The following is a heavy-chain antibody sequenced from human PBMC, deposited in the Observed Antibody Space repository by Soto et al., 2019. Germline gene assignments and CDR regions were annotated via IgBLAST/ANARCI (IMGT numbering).Heavy chain of an antibody. Sequence: QVNLVESGGGVVQPGGSLTLSCSVSDFAFRLHVIHWVRHTPGKGLEWVAMIWHDGTRKYFRDSVRGRFTISRDSAKNKVYLQMNNLRGDDSALYFCARDRSSTYSYAMDLWGQGTTVTVSS. CDR1: DFAFRLHV. J-gene: IGHJ6*02. CDR2: IWHDGTRK. D-gene: IGHD3-10*01. V-gene: IGHV3-33*01. CDR3: ARDRSSTYSYAMDL.